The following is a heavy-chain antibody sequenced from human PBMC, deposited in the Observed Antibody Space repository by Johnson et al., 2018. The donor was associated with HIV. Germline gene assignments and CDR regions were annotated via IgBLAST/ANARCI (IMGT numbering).Heavy chain of an antibody. CDR2: ISYDGSNK. Sequence: QVQLVESGGGVVQPGRSLRLSCAASGFTFSSYAMHWVRQAPGKGLEWVAVISYDGSNKYFADSVKGRFTISRDNSKNTLYLQMNSLRAEDTAVYYCAKGIRSGSYYVTAFHIWGQGKMVTVSS. CDR1: GFTFSSYA. D-gene: IGHD1-26*01. CDR3: AKGIRSGSYYVTAFHI. J-gene: IGHJ3*02. V-gene: IGHV3-30-3*01.